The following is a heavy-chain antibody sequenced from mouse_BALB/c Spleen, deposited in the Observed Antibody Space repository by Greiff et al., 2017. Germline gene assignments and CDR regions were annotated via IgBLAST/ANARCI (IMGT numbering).Heavy chain of an antibody. Sequence: QVHVKQSGPGLVQPSQSLSITCTVSGFSLTSYGVYWVRQSPGKGLEWLGVIWSGGSTDYNAAFISRLSISKDNSKSQVFFKMNSLQANDTAIYYCTRNDYDGGFAYWGQGTLVTVSA. V-gene: IGHV2-2*02. CDR3: TRNDYDGGFAY. D-gene: IGHD2-4*01. J-gene: IGHJ3*01. CDR2: IWSGGST. CDR1: GFSLTSYG.